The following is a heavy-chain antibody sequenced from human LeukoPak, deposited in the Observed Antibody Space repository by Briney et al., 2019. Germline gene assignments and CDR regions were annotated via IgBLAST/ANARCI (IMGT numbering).Heavy chain of an antibody. V-gene: IGHV3-23*01. CDR2: ISGSGGST. Sequence: GGSLRLSCAASGFTFSSYAMSWVRQARGKGLEWVSAISGSGGSTYYADSVKGRFTISRDNSKNTLYLQMNSLRAEDTAVYYCAKDPPYYYDSSGYYFDYWGQGTLVTVSS. CDR1: GFTFSSYA. CDR3: AKDPPYYYDSSGYYFDY. D-gene: IGHD3-22*01. J-gene: IGHJ4*02.